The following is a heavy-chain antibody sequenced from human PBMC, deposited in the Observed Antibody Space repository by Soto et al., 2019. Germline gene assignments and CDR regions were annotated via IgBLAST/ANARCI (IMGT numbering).Heavy chain of an antibody. CDR1: GYTFTDYF. D-gene: IGHD6-19*01. CDR2: FTPNTGGR. J-gene: IGHJ5*02. Sequence: QVQLVQSGAEVKKPGASVKVSCKASGYTFTDYFIHWVRQAPGQGLEWMGWFTPNTGGRNSAQKFKGRVTMDRDTSISTAFMELPSLSSDDTAVYFCAREVPPSEGSGRNWFDPWGQGTLVTVSS. CDR3: AREVPPSEGSGRNWFDP. V-gene: IGHV1-2*02.